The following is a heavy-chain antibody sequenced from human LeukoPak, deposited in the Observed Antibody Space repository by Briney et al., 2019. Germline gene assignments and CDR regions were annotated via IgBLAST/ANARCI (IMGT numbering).Heavy chain of an antibody. J-gene: IGHJ4*02. V-gene: IGHV4-59*11. D-gene: IGHD2-21*02. Sequence: SETLSLTCTVSGGSISSHYWSWLRQPPGKGLEWIGYISTTGSTNYNPSHRSRITVSLDMSRNQFSLKLSSVTAADTAVYYCARALSNGGGDCYPPSQYSDHWGQGILVTVS. CDR3: ARALSNGGGDCYPPSQYSDH. CDR1: GGSISSHY. CDR2: ISTTGST.